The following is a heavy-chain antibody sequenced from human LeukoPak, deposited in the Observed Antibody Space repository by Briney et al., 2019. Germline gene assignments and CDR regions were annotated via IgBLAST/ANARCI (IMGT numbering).Heavy chain of an antibody. CDR1: GGSISSYY. CDR2: IYYSGST. D-gene: IGHD4-17*01. CDR3: ARLSGPYGDYHFDY. J-gene: IGHJ4*02. V-gene: IGHV4-59*08. Sequence: PSETLSLTCTVSGGSISSYYWSWIRQPPGKGLECIGYIYYSGSTNYNPSLKSRVTISVDTSKNQFSLKLSSVTAADTAVYYCARLSGPYGDYHFDYWGQGTLVTVSS.